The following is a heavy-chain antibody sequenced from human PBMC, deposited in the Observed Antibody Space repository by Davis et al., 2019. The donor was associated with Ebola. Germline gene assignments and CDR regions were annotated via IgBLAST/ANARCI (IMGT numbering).Heavy chain of an antibody. J-gene: IGHJ4*02. V-gene: IGHV4-59*01. D-gene: IGHD5-24*01. CDR3: ARGRWLPTIGGYFDY. Sequence: SETLSLTCTVSGGSISSYYWSWIRQPPGKGLEWIGYIYYSGSTNYNPSLKSRVTISVATSKNQFSLKLSSVTAADTAVYYCARGRWLPTIGGYFDYWGQGTLVTVSS. CDR2: IYYSGST. CDR1: GGSISSYY.